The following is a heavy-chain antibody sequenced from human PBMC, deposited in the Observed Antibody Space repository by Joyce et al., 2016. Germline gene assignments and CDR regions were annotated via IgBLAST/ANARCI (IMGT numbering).Heavy chain of an antibody. D-gene: IGHD3-3*01. CDR2: ISASGGST. J-gene: IGHJ4*02. Sequence: EVQLLESGGGLEQPGGSLRLSCAASGFTFSSYAMSWVRQAPGKGLEWVSTISASGGSTYYADSVKGRFTISRDNSEDSLYLHMNSLRAEDTAVYYCATWAPTNYDFWSGYSYYFDNWGQGTLVTVSS. CDR3: ATWAPTNYDFWSGYSYYFDN. V-gene: IGHV3-23*01. CDR1: GFTFSSYA.